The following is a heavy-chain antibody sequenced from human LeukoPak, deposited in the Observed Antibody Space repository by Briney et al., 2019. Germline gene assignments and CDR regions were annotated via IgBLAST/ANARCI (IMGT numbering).Heavy chain of an antibody. CDR1: GYTFTSCG. D-gene: IGHD2-2*01. J-gene: IGHJ4*02. CDR2: IGAYNGNT. CDR3: ARDDCSSTSCSFGY. Sequence: ASVKVSCKASGYTFTSCGISWVRQAPGQGLEWMGWIGAYNGNTNYAQKLQGRVTMTTDTSTSTAYMELRSLRSDDTAVYYCARDDCSSTSCSFGYWGQGTLVTVSS. V-gene: IGHV1-18*01.